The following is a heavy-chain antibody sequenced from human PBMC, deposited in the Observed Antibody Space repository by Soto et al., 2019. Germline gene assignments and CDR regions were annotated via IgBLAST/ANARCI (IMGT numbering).Heavy chain of an antibody. D-gene: IGHD3-3*01. CDR1: GFTFSGSA. CDR2: IRSKANSYAT. J-gene: IGHJ4*02. Sequence: GGSLRLSCAASGFTFSGSAMHWVRQASGKGLEWVGRIRSKANSYATAYAASVKGRFTISRDDSKNTAYLQMNSLKTEDTAVYYGTRRDDFWSGPLNDWGQGTLVTVS. V-gene: IGHV3-73*01. CDR3: TRRDDFWSGPLND.